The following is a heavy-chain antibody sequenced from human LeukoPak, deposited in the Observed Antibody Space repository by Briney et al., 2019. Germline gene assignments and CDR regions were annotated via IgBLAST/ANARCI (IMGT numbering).Heavy chain of an antibody. V-gene: IGHV4-59*02. D-gene: IGHD3-3*01. CDR2: IYNSGIT. Sequence: SETLSLTCTVSGGSVSSHFWSWIRQPPGKGLEWIGYIYNSGITNYNPSLKSRVTMSVDTSKNQFSLMLRSVTAADTAVYYCARGLREWLSEPFDYWGQGTLVTVSS. CDR1: GGSVSSHF. CDR3: ARGLREWLSEPFDY. J-gene: IGHJ4*02.